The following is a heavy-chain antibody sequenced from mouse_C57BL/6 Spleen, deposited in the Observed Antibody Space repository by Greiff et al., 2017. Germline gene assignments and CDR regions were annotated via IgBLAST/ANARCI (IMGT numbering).Heavy chain of an antibody. CDR3: ARQGGRYDYDGDY. CDR2: ISNGGGST. J-gene: IGHJ4*01. Sequence: EVQVVESGGGLVQPGGSLKLSCAASGFTFSDYYMYWVRQTPEKRLEWVAYISNGGGSTYYPDTVKGRFTISRDNAKNTLYLQMSRLKSEDTAMYYCARQGGRYDYDGDYWGQGTSVTVSS. CDR1: GFTFSDYY. V-gene: IGHV5-12*01. D-gene: IGHD2-4*01.